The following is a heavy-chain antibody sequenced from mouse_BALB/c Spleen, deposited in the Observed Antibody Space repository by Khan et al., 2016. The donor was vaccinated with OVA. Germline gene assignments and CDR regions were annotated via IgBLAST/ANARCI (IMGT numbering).Heavy chain of an antibody. V-gene: IGHV3-2*02. CDR1: GYSITSDYA. D-gene: IGHD1-3*01. J-gene: IGHJ4*01. CDR3: ARDDSRYNCSIAY. CDR2: ISYSGST. Sequence: VQLQQSGPGLVKPSQSLSITCNVTGYSITSDYAWNWKRQFPGNKLEWMGYISYSGSTNYNPSFKSRITITRDTSTNQFFLHLNSVTTEDTATYYSARDDSRYNCSIAYWGQGTSVTVSA.